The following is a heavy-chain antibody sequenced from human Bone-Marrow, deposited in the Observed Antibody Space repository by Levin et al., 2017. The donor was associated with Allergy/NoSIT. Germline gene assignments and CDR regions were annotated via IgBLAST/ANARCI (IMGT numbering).Heavy chain of an antibody. CDR1: GYTFSDHY. J-gene: IGHJ5*02. CDR3: AKDASRWGNYFDL. CDR2: IDPDSGNT. Sequence: PGASVKVSCEASGYTFSDHYMHWVRQVPGQGLEWVGRIDPDSGNTDYAQRFRGRVTMTRETSISTAYMELSSLTSDDTAVYYCAKDASRWGNYFDLWGQGTLVTVSS. V-gene: IGHV1-2*06. D-gene: IGHD3-16*01.